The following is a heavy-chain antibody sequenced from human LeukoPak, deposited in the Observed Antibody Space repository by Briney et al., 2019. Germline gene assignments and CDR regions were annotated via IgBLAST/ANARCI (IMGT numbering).Heavy chain of an antibody. D-gene: IGHD2-21*01. J-gene: IGHJ3*02. Sequence: PSETLSLTRAVYGGSFIGYYWSWIRQPPGKGLEWSGEINHSGSTNYNPSPKSRVTISVDTSKNQFSLKLSSVTAAETAVYYWARGLVVALHDAFDIWSRGTMVTVSS. CDR2: INHSGST. V-gene: IGHV4-34*01. CDR3: ARGLVVALHDAFDI. CDR1: GGSFIGYY.